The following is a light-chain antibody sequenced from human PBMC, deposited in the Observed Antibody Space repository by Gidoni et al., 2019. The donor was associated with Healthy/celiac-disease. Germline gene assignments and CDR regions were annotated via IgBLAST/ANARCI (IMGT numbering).Light chain of an antibody. CDR3: QSADSSGTPNWV. CDR2: KDS. V-gene: IGLV3-25*03. Sequence: SYELTQPPSVSVSPGQTARITCSADALPQQYAYWYQQKPGQAPVLVIYKDSERPSGIPERFSGSSSGTTVTLTISGVQAEDEADYYCQSADSSGTPNWVFGGGTKLTVL. J-gene: IGLJ3*02. CDR1: ALPQQY.